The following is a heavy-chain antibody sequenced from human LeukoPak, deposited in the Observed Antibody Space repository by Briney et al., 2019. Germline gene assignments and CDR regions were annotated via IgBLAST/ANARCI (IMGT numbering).Heavy chain of an antibody. D-gene: IGHD6-19*01. CDR1: GYTFTTYY. CDR2: INPSGGST. J-gene: IGHJ4*02. Sequence: GASGKVSCTESGYTFTTYYMHSVRQAPGQGLEWMGIINPSGGSTSYAQKFQGRVTMTRDTSTSTVYMELSSLRSEDTAVYYCARRAVAGHFDYWGQGTRVTVSS. CDR3: ARRAVAGHFDY. V-gene: IGHV1-46*01.